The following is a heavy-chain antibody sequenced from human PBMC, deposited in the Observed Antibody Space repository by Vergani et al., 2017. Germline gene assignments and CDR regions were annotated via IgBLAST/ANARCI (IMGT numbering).Heavy chain of an antibody. CDR2: ISSSSSTI. CDR1: GFTFSSYS. J-gene: IGHJ4*02. D-gene: IGHD3-16*01. Sequence: EVQLVESGGGLVQPGGSLRLSCAASGFTFSSYSMNWVRPAPGKGLEWVSYISSSSSTIYYADSVKGRFTISRDNAKNSLYLQMNSLRAEDTAVYYCARGGGGASWAFDYWGQGTLVTVSS. V-gene: IGHV3-48*04. CDR3: ARGGGGASWAFDY.